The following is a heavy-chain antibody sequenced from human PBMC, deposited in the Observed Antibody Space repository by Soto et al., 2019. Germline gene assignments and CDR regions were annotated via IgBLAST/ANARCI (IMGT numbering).Heavy chain of an antibody. CDR3: ARGGYDFWSGLVEYYYYGMDV. CDR2: IIPIFGTA. D-gene: IGHD3-3*01. Sequence: SVKVSCKASGGTFSSYAISWVRQAPGQWLEWMGGIIPIFGTANYAQKFLGRVTITADESTSTAYMELSSLRSEDTAVYYCARGGYDFWSGLVEYYYYGMDVWGQGTTVTVSS. J-gene: IGHJ6*02. V-gene: IGHV1-69*13. CDR1: GGTFSSYA.